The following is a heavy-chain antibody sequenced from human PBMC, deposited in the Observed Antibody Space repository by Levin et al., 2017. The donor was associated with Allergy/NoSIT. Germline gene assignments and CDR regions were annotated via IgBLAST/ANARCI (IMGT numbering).Heavy chain of an antibody. V-gene: IGHV3-30*18. CDR3: AKDLWHSSSWYVRRGQGLVGPDY. CDR1: GFTFSSYG. D-gene: IGHD6-13*01. J-gene: IGHJ4*02. Sequence: PGGSLRLSCAASGFTFSSYGMHWVRQAPGKGLEWVAVISYDGSNKYYADSVKGRFTISRDNSKNTLYLQMNSLRAEDTAVYYCAKDLWHSSSWYVRRGQGLVGPDYWGQGTLVTVSS. CDR2: ISYDGSNK.